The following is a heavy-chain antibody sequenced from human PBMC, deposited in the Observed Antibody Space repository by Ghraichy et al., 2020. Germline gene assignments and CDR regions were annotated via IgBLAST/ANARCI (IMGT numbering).Heavy chain of an antibody. CDR3: ARGHYYFHSGSHLEYYFDY. V-gene: IGHV4-59*11. D-gene: IGHD3-10*01. CDR2: VQNRGTS. CDR1: GASISGHY. Sequence: SQTLSLTCIVSGASISGHYWTWIRQSPVKGLEWIGYVQNRGTSDYNPSLKSRLTISLDTSKNHFSLSLRAVIAADTAVYYCARGHYYFHSGSHLEYYFDYWGQGRLVTVSS. J-gene: IGHJ4*02.